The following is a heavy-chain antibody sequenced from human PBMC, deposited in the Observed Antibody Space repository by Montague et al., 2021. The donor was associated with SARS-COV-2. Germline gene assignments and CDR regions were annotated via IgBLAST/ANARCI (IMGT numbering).Heavy chain of an antibody. CDR3: ARDSVLIVATIGTLGFDY. J-gene: IGHJ4*02. Sequence: SLRLSCAASGFTFSSYAMHWVRQAPGKGLEWVAVISYDGSNKYYADSVKGRFTISRDNSKNTLYLQMSSLRAEDTAVYYCARDSVLIVATIGTLGFDYWGQGTLVTVPS. CDR2: ISYDGSNK. V-gene: IGHV3-30*04. CDR1: GFTFSSYA. D-gene: IGHD5-12*01.